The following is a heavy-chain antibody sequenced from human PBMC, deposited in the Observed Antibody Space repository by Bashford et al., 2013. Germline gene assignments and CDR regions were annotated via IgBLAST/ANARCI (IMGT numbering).Heavy chain of an antibody. D-gene: IGHD1-26*01. V-gene: IGHV5-51*01. J-gene: IGHJ4*02. Sequence: GESLKISCKGSGYSFTSYWIGWVRQMPGKGLECMGIIYPGDSDTRYSPSFQGHVTISADKSITTAKNSLFLQMNSLRAEDTAVYYCAREYSGRYSSLDYWGQGALVTVSS. CDR3: AREYSGRYSSLDY. CDR1: GYSFTSYW. CDR2: IYPGDSDT.